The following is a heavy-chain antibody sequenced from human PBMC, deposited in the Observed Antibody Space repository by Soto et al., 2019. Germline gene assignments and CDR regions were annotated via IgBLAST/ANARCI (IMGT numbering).Heavy chain of an antibody. Sequence: PGGSLRLSCSASGFTFSSYEMNWVRQAPGKGLEWVSYISDSGRTIYYADSVKGRFTVSRDDAQNSVYLQMDSLRAEDTAVYYCARDLLHYDFWSGYSAYFYYGMDVWDPGTTVTVSS. CDR1: GFTFSSYE. CDR3: ARDLLHYDFWSGYSAYFYYGMDV. J-gene: IGHJ6*02. V-gene: IGHV3-48*03. D-gene: IGHD3-3*01. CDR2: ISDSGRTI.